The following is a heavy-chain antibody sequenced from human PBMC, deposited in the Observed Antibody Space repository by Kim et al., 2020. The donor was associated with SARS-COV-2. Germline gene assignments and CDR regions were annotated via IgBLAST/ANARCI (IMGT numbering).Heavy chain of an antibody. CDR1: GFTFSNYN. CDR3: ARVVYYDSSGFSY. V-gene: IGHV3-21*01. Sequence: GGSLRLSCAASGFTFSNYNMNWVRQAPGKGLEWVSSISSSSSYIYYADSVKGRFTISRDNAKNSLYLQMNSLRAEDTAVYYCARVVYYDSSGFSYWGQGTLVTVSS. D-gene: IGHD3-22*01. J-gene: IGHJ4*02. CDR2: ISSSSSYI.